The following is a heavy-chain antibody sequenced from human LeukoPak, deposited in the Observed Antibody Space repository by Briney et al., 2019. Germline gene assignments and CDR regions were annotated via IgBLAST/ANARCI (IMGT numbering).Heavy chain of an antibody. CDR3: ARMGDFWSGPNAFDY. CDR1: GYTFTIYG. J-gene: IGHJ4*02. V-gene: IGHV1-18*01. CDR2: ISAYNGNT. D-gene: IGHD3-3*01. Sequence: ASVNVSCTASGYTFTIYGISWVRQAPGQGLEWMGWISAYNGNTNYAQKLQGRVTMTTDTSTSTAYMELRSLRSDDTAVYYCARMGDFWSGPNAFDYWGQGTLVTVSS.